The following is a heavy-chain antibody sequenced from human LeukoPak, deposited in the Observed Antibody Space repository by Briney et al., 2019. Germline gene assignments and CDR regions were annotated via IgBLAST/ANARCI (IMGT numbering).Heavy chain of an antibody. CDR2: INPDGSEK. CDR1: GFTFSIYS. J-gene: IGHJ3*02. V-gene: IGHV3-7*04. CDR3: ARAKRNGFDI. Sequence: GGSLRLSCAASGFTFSIYSMSWVRQAPGKGLEWAANINPDGSEKYYLDSVKGRMTISRDNAKNALYLQMNSLRAEDTAVYHCARAKRNGFDIWGQGTMISVSS.